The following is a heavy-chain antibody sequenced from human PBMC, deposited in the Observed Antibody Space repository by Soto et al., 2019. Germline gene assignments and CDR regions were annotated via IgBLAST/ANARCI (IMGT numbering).Heavy chain of an antibody. J-gene: IGHJ6*02. CDR2: ISYDGSNK. CDR1: GFTFSRYG. Sequence: QVQLVESGGGVVQPGRSLRLSCAASGFTFSRYGMHWVRQAPGKGLEWVAVISYDGSNKYYADSDSVKGRFTISRDNSKNTLYLQMNGLRAEDTAVYYCAQDRGEGAMDFWGQGTTVTVSS. CDR3: AQDRGEGAMDF. D-gene: IGHD3-10*01. V-gene: IGHV3-30*18.